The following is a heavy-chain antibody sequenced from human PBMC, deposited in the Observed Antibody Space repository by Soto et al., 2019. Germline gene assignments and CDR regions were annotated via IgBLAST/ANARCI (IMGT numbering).Heavy chain of an antibody. V-gene: IGHV4-59*03. CDR1: GGSISSYF. CDR2: IYDDGTT. CDR3: VSSRSAIYGDALDV. Sequence: PSETLSLTCSVSGGSISSYFRNWLRQPPGKGLEWIGYIYDDGTTDYNPSLESRVTILLDMSKNQFSLKLSSVTAADTAVYYCVSSRSAIYGDALDVWGQGTMVTVSS. D-gene: IGHD2-2*01. J-gene: IGHJ3*01.